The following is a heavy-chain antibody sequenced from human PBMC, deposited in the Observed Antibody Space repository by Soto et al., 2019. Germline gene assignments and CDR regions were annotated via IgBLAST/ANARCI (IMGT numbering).Heavy chain of an antibody. V-gene: IGHV4-31*03. CDR2: ISYRGTP. D-gene: IGHD6-13*01. CDR1: GGSFSSGAYY. CDR3: ARVSATGTRWFDP. J-gene: IGHJ5*02. Sequence: QVQLQESGPGLVKLSQNLSLTCTVSGGSFSSGAYYWSWVRRHPGMGLEWIGYISYRGTPYYNPSLKSRLTISVDASKNQFSLRLSSVTAADTAVYYCARVSATGTRWFDPWGQGTLVTVSS.